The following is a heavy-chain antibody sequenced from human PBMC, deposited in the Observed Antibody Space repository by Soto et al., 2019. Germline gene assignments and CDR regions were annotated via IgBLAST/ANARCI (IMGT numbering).Heavy chain of an antibody. Sequence: AVGSLRLSCASSVFTFSTYAMSCVRQSPGKGLEWVSAISGSGDYTYYADSVKGRFTISRDNSIKRLYLQVNSLRTEDTAVYYCAHPRGYGVFDAYDIWGQGAMVIVS. CDR2: ISGSGDYT. V-gene: IGHV3-23*01. D-gene: IGHD4-17*01. CDR1: VFTFSTYA. CDR3: AHPRGYGVFDAYDI. J-gene: IGHJ3*02.